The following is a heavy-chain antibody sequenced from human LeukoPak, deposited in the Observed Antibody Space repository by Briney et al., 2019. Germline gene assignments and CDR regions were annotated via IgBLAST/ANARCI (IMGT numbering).Heavy chain of an antibody. CDR3: ARNPRSMITFGGVIVQNFDY. V-gene: IGHV4-59*08. J-gene: IGHJ4*02. D-gene: IGHD3-16*02. Sequence: SETLSLTCTVSGGSISSYYWSWIRQPPGKGLEWIGYIYYSGNTNYNPSLKSRVTISVDTSKNQFSLKLSSVTAADTAVYYCARNPRSMITFGGVIVQNFDYWGQGTLVTVSS. CDR1: GGSISSYY. CDR2: IYYSGNT.